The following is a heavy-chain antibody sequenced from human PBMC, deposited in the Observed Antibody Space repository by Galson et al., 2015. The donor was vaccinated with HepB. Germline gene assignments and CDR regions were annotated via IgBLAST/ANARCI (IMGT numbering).Heavy chain of an antibody. CDR2: ISSQSWTI. V-gene: IGHV3-48*01. CDR3: VRGSGPTGKHYWYLDL. D-gene: IGHD1-14*01. Sequence: SLRLSCAVSGFSLSAYSMNWVRQAPGKGLEWVSYISSQSWTIYHADSVKGRFTISRDDAKNSLDLQMSSLRAEDTAVYYYVRGSGPTGKHYWYLDLWGRGTLVTVSS. CDR1: GFSLSAYS. J-gene: IGHJ2*01.